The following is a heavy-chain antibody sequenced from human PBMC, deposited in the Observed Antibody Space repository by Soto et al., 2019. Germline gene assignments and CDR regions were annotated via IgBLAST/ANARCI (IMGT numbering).Heavy chain of an antibody. Sequence: PGGSLRLSCAASGFTFSDYYMSWIRQAPGKGLEWVSYISSSSSYTNYADSVKGRFTISRDNAKNSLYLQMNSLRAEDTAVYYCARDLAGQLPPGYFDYWGQGTLVTVSS. V-gene: IGHV3-11*05. CDR3: ARDLAGQLPPGYFDY. J-gene: IGHJ4*02. CDR2: ISSSSSYT. D-gene: IGHD2-2*01. CDR1: GFTFSDYY.